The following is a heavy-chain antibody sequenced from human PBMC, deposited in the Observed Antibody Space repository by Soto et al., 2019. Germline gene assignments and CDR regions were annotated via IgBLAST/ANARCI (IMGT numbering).Heavy chain of an antibody. CDR2: ISSSGTGI. Sequence: AGSLRLSCAASGFTFSDHHMIWIRQAPGKGMAWVSYISSSGTGIYYGDSVKGRFTISRDNAKNSLYLQMNSLRAEDTAVYYCARAYSDAFDIWGQGTMVTVSS. D-gene: IGHD2-15*01. CDR1: GFTFSDHH. V-gene: IGHV3-11*01. CDR3: ARAYSDAFDI. J-gene: IGHJ3*02.